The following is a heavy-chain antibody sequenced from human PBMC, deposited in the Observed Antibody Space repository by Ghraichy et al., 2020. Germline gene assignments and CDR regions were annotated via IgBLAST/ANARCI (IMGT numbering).Heavy chain of an antibody. J-gene: IGHJ4*02. Sequence: SETLSLTCAVYGGSFSGYYWSWIRQPPGKGLEWIGEINHSGSTNYNPSLKSRVTISVDTSKNQFSLKLSSVTAADTAVYYCARGLRYFDWLPYFDYWGQGTLVTVSS. CDR3: ARGLRYFDWLPYFDY. CDR2: INHSGST. V-gene: IGHV4-34*01. D-gene: IGHD3-9*01. CDR1: GGSFSGYY.